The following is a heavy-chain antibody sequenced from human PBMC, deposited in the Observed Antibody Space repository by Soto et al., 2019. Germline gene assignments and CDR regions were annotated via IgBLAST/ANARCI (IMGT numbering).Heavy chain of an antibody. V-gene: IGHV6-1*01. J-gene: IGHJ6*02. Sequence: SQTLSLTCAFSGSSVSSNIAAWNCIRQSPSRGLEWLGRTYYRSKWYNDYAVSVKSRITINPDTSKNQFSLQLNSVTPEDTAVYYCAREGWFGELLSFDYYGMDVWGQGTTVTVSS. CDR3: AREGWFGELLSFDYYGMDV. CDR1: GSSVSSNIAA. D-gene: IGHD3-10*01. CDR2: TYYRSKWYN.